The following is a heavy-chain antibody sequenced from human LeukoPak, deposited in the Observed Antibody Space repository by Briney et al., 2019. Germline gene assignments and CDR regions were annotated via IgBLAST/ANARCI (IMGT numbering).Heavy chain of an antibody. CDR1: GVTFSSYS. CDR2: ISSSSTYI. J-gene: IGHJ4*02. D-gene: IGHD3-10*01. CDR3: ASNYYGSGSYRYYFDY. Sequence: GGSLRLSCAASGVTFSSYSMNWVRQAPGKGLEWVSSISSSSTYIYYADSVKGRFTISRDNAKNSLYLQMNSLRAEDTAVYYCASNYYGSGSYRYYFDYWGQGTLVTVSS. V-gene: IGHV3-21*01.